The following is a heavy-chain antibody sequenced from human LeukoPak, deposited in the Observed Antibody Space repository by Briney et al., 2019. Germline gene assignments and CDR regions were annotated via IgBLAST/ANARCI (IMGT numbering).Heavy chain of an antibody. J-gene: IGHJ4*02. CDR3: ARDPLNYYGSGILGY. CDR1: GGTFRIYA. V-gene: IGHV1-69*04. Sequence: SVKVSCKASGGTFRIYAISWVRQAPGQGLEWMGRLIPILGIANYAQKFQCRVTITSDKSTSTAYMELSSLRSEDTAVYYCARDPLNYYGSGILGYWGQGTLVTVSS. D-gene: IGHD3-10*01. CDR2: LIPILGIA.